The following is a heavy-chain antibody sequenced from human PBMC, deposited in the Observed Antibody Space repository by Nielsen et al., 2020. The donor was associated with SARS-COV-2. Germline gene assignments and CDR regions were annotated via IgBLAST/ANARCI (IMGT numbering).Heavy chain of an antibody. V-gene: IGHV1-46*01. Sequence: ASVKVSCKASGYTFTSYYMHWVRQAPGQGLEWMGIINPSGGSTSYAQKFQGRVTMTRDTSMSTVYMELRSLRSDDTAVYYCARDSFVTMVRGVMKYYYYGMDVWGQGTTVTVSS. D-gene: IGHD3-10*01. CDR3: ARDSFVTMVRGVMKYYYYGMDV. CDR1: GYTFTSYY. CDR2: INPSGGST. J-gene: IGHJ6*02.